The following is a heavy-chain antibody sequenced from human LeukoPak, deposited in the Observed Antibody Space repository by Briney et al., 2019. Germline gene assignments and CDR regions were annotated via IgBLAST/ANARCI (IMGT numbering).Heavy chain of an antibody. J-gene: IGHJ4*02. Sequence: GGSLRLSCAASGFTFSSYAMSWVRQAPGKGLEWVSIISDSGGSTYYADSVKGRFTISRDNSKNTLYLQMNSLRAEDTAVYYCAKGSSIAAAGRWWGQGTLVTVSS. CDR1: GFTFSSYA. V-gene: IGHV3-23*01. D-gene: IGHD6-13*01. CDR2: ISDSGGST. CDR3: AKGSSIAAAGRW.